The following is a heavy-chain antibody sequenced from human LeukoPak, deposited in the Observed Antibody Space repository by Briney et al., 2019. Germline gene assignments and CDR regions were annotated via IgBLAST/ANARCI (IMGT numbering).Heavy chain of an antibody. CDR2: ISTYNGKT. Sequence: ASVKVSCKASGYTFTGYYMHWVRQAPGQGLEWMGWISTYNGKTNYVQKLQGRVTMTTDTSTSTAYMELRSLRSDDTAVYYCARVASGYDIFQGENDYWGQGTLVTVSS. V-gene: IGHV1-18*04. CDR1: GYTFTGYY. D-gene: IGHD5-12*01. CDR3: ARVASGYDIFQGENDY. J-gene: IGHJ4*02.